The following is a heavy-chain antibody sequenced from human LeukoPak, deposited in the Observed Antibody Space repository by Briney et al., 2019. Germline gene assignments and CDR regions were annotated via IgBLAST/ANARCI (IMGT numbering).Heavy chain of an antibody. CDR2: IYTSGST. Sequence: SETLSLTCTVSGGSISTYYWNWIRQPAGKGLEWIGRIYTSGSTNYNPSLKSRVTMSVDTSKNQFSLKLSSVTAADTAVYYCARGKVVAGTPGQNSWDYWGQGTLVTVSS. J-gene: IGHJ4*02. V-gene: IGHV4-4*07. CDR1: GGSISTYY. CDR3: ARGKVVAGTPGQNSWDY. D-gene: IGHD6-19*01.